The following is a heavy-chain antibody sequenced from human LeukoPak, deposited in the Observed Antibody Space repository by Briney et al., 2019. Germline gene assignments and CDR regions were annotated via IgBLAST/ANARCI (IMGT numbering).Heavy chain of an antibody. D-gene: IGHD6-25*01. J-gene: IGHJ4*02. Sequence: SETLSLTCTVSGGSISGYYWNWIRQPPGKGLEWLGYIYPSGNSDYNPSLKSRVSMSVDTSKKQISLSLSSVTAADTAVYYCTRRTRIAAGAYNIDFWGQGTLVTVSS. CDR2: IYPSGNS. CDR3: TRRTRIAAGAYNIDF. CDR1: GGSISGYY. V-gene: IGHV4-4*09.